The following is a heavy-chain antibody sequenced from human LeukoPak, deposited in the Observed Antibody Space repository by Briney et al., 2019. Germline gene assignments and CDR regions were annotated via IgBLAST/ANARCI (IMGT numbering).Heavy chain of an antibody. CDR2: IYYSGSS. J-gene: IGHJ5*02. CDR1: GGSISSFY. Sequence: SETLSLTCAVSGGSISSFYWSWIRQPPGKGREYIGSIYYSGSSIYNPSLKSRVTISVDASKNHFSLKLSSVTAADTAVYYCARSAQTFYDFWSGYSGADWFDPWGQGTLVTVSS. V-gene: IGHV4-59*08. CDR3: ARSAQTFYDFWSGYSGADWFDP. D-gene: IGHD3-3*01.